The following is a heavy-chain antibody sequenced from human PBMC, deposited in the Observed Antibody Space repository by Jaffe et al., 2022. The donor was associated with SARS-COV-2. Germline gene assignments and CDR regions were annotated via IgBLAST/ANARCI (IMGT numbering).Heavy chain of an antibody. CDR3: ARDGGSGYYHAFQR. V-gene: IGHV4-34*01. Sequence: QVQLQQWGAGLLAPSETLSLTCAVYGGSFSGYYWSWIRQPPGKGLEWIGEINHSGKTNFNPSLKSRVTTSLDTSKNQFSLRLSAVTAADTAVYYCARDGGSGYYHAFQRWGQGTPVIVSS. D-gene: IGHD3-22*01. CDR1: GGSFSGYY. J-gene: IGHJ1*01. CDR2: INHSGKT.